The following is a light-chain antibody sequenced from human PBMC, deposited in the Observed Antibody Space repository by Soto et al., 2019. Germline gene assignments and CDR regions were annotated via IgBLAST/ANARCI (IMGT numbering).Light chain of an antibody. CDR3: SPYAGNNNLV. Sequence: QSVLTQPPSASGSPGRSVTISCTGTSSDIGGYNYVSWYQQHPGEAPKLIIYLITKRPSGVPDRFSGSRSGNTASLTVSGLRTEDEADYYCSPYAGNNNLVFGGGTQLTVL. CDR2: LIT. CDR1: SSDIGGYNY. J-gene: IGLJ3*02. V-gene: IGLV2-8*01.